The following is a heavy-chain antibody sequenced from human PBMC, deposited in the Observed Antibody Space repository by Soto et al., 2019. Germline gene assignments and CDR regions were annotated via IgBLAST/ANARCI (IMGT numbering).Heavy chain of an antibody. CDR2: ISVSGGST. V-gene: IGHV3-23*01. J-gene: IGHJ3*02. CDR1: GFTFSSYA. CDR3: AKEGIVVVPAAMPKDAFDI. Sequence: GGSLRLSCAASGFTFSSYAMSWVRQAPGKGLEWVSAISVSGGSTYYADSVKGRFTISRDNSKNTLYLQMNILRAEDTAVYYCAKEGIVVVPAAMPKDAFDIWGQGTMVTVSS. D-gene: IGHD2-2*01.